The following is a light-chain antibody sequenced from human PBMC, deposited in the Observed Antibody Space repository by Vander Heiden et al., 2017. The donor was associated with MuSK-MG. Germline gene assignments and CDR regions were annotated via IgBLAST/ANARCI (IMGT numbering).Light chain of an antibody. V-gene: IGLV1-51*01. J-gene: IGLJ2*01. Sequence: QSVLTQPPSVSAAPGQKVTLSCSGSSSNIGDNYVSWSQQLPGTAPKLLIYDNNKRPSGIPDRFSGSKSGTSATLGTTGLQTGDEADYYCETWDSSRSAVVFGGGTKLTV. CDR3: ETWDSSRSAVV. CDR1: SSNIGDNY. CDR2: DNN.